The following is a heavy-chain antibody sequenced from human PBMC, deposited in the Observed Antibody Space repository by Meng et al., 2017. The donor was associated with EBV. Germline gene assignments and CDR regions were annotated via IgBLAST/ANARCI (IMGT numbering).Heavy chain of an antibody. Sequence: QVQLALSGVEVKRPGASVKVSCKASGYTFTSYGISWVRQAHGQGLEWMGWISAYNGNTNYAQKLQGRVTMTTDTSTSTAYMELRSLRSDDTAVYYCARVRTFGGVIPPDYWGQGTLVTVSS. CDR3: ARVRTFGGVIPPDY. CDR1: GYTFTSYG. J-gene: IGHJ4*02. CDR2: ISAYNGNT. V-gene: IGHV1-18*01. D-gene: IGHD3-16*02.